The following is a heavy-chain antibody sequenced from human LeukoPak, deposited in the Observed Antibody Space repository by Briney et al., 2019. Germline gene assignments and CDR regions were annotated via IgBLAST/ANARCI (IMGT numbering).Heavy chain of an antibody. CDR3: ARQRGHSSSSLRFHP. V-gene: IGHV5-10-1*01. J-gene: IGHJ5*02. CDR1: GYSFTSYW. Sequence: GESLRISCKGSGYSFTSYWISWVRQMPGKGLEWMGRIDPSDSYTNYSPSFQGHVTISADKSISTAYLQWSSLKASDTAMYYCARQRGHSSSSLRFHPWGQGTLVTVSS. D-gene: IGHD6-6*01. CDR2: IDPSDSYT.